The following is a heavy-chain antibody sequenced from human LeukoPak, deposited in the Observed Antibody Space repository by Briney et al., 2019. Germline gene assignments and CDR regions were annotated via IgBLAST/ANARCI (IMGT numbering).Heavy chain of an antibody. CDR2: IIPIFGTA. J-gene: IGHJ4*02. Sequence: SVKVSCEASGGTFSSYAISWVRQAPGQGLEWMGGIIPIFGTANYAQKFQGRVTITTDESTSTAYMELSSLRSEDTAVYYCASRDGYNFNSFDYWGQGTLVTVSS. D-gene: IGHD5-24*01. CDR1: GGTFSSYA. CDR3: ASRDGYNFNSFDY. V-gene: IGHV1-69*05.